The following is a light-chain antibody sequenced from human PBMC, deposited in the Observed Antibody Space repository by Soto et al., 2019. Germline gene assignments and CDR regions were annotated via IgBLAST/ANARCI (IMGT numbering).Light chain of an antibody. Sequence: MTQSPATLYVSPGERVTITCRASQSISSWLAWYQQKPGKAPELLIYAASTLQSGVPSRFSGSGSGTDFTLTISCLQSEDFATYYCQQYYSFPPTFGQGTRLEIK. CDR1: QSISSW. J-gene: IGKJ5*01. CDR3: QQYYSFPPT. V-gene: IGKV1-8*01. CDR2: AAS.